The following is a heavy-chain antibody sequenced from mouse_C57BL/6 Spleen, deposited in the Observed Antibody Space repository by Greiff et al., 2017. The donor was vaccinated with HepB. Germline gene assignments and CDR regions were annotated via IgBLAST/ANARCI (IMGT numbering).Heavy chain of an antibody. D-gene: IGHD2-4*01. CDR3: ARGGVYYDYFYYAMDY. CDR1: GYTFTGYW. CDR2: ILPGSGST. J-gene: IGHJ4*01. V-gene: IGHV1-9*01. Sequence: VKLQESGAELMKPGASVKLSCKATGYTFTGYWIEWVKQRPGHGLEWIGEILPGSGSTNYNEKFKGKATFTADTSSNTAYMQLSSLTTEDSAIYYCARGGVYYDYFYYAMDYWGQGTSVTVSS.